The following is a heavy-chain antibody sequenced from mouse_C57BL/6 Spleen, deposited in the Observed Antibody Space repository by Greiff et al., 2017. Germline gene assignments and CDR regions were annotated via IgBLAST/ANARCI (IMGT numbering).Heavy chain of an antibody. CDR3: ARDHGSWFAY. CDR1: GYSITSGYY. J-gene: IGHJ3*01. V-gene: IGHV3-6*01. D-gene: IGHD1-2*01. Sequence: VQLKESGPGLVKPSQSLSLTCSVTGYSITSGYYWNWIRQFPGNKLEWMGYISYDGSNNYNPSLKNRISITRDTSKNQFFLKLNSVTTEDTATYYCARDHGSWFAYWGQGTLVTVSA. CDR2: ISYDGSN.